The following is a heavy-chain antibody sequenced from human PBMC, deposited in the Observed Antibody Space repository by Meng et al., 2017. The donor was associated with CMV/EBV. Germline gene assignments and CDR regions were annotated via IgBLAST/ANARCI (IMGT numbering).Heavy chain of an antibody. CDR2: IIPILGTA. Sequence: SVKVSCKASGGTFSSYTISWERQAPGQGLEWMGRIIPILGTANYAQKFQGRVTITADKSTSTAYMELSSLRSEDTAVYYCARDFVRGRSMDVWGQGTTVTVSS. CDR1: GGTFSSYT. V-gene: IGHV1-69*08. CDR3: ARDFVRGRSMDV. J-gene: IGHJ6*02. D-gene: IGHD2-8*01.